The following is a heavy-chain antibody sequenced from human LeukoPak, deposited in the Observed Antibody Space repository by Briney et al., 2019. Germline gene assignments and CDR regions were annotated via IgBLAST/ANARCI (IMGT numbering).Heavy chain of an antibody. CDR3: ARHNGIAAAGKDWFDP. J-gene: IGHJ5*02. V-gene: IGHV4-39*01. CDR2: IYYSGST. Sequence: KPSETLSLTCTVSGGSISSSSYYWGWIRQPPGKGLEWIGSIYYSGSTYYNPSLKSRVTISVDTSKNQFSLKLSSVTAADTAVYYCARHNGIAAAGKDWFDPWGQGTLVTVSS. CDR1: GGSISSSSYY. D-gene: IGHD6-13*01.